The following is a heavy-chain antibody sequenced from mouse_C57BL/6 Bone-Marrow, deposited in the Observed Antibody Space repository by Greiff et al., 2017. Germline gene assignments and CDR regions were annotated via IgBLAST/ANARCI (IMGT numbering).Heavy chain of an antibody. CDR1: GYTFTSYW. CDR3: ARRDGRSDDDAMDY. J-gene: IGHJ4*01. CDR2: IDPSDSET. D-gene: IGHD2-12*01. V-gene: IGHV1-52*01. Sequence: QVQLQQPGAELVRPGSSVKLSCKASGYTFTSYWLHWVQQRPIHGLEWIGNIDPSDSETHYNQKFKDKATLTVDTSSRTAYMPLSSLTSEDSAVDYCARRDGRSDDDAMDYWGQGTSGTVSS.